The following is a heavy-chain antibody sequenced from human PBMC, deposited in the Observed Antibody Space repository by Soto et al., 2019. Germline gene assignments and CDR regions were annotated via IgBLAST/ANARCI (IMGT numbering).Heavy chain of an antibody. CDR1: GGSISSGGYY. V-gene: IGHV4-31*03. Sequence: SETLSLTCTVSGGSISSGGYYWSWIRQHPGKGLEWIGYIYYSGSTYYNPSLKSRVTISVDTSKNQFSLKLSSVTAADTAVYYCAREQGRQVPAAGLSLDPWGQGTLVTVSS. J-gene: IGHJ5*02. CDR3: AREQGRQVPAAGLSLDP. CDR2: IYYSGST. D-gene: IGHD2-2*01.